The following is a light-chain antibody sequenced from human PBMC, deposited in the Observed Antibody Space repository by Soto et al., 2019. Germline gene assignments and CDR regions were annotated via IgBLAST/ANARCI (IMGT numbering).Light chain of an antibody. Sequence: IALTQPPGTLPLSTEERATLSCRASQSVSSSYLAWYQQKPGQAPRLLIYGASSRATGIPDRFSGSGSGTDFTLTISRLEPEDFSVYDCEQYGSSPLYPFGDLPKLE. J-gene: IGKJ2*01. CDR2: GAS. V-gene: IGKV3-20*01. CDR1: QSVSSSY. CDR3: EQYGSSPLYP.